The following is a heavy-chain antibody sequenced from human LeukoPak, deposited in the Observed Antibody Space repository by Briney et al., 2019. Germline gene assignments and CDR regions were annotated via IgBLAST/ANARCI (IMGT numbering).Heavy chain of an antibody. V-gene: IGHV3-30*18. CDR3: AKEGVEYSYGYYFDY. J-gene: IGHJ4*01. CDR2: ISYDGSNK. D-gene: IGHD5-18*01. CDR1: GFTFSSYG. Sequence: PGGSLRLACAASGFTFSSYGMHWVRQAPGKGLEWVAVISYDGSNKYYADSVKGRFTISRDNSKNTPYLQMNSLRAEDTAVYYCAKEGVEYSYGYYFDYWGHGTMVTVSS.